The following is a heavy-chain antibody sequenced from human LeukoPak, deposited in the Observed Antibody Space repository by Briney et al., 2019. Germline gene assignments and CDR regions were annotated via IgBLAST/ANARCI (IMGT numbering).Heavy chain of an antibody. CDR3: ARSSLLGRSGRTEYFQH. D-gene: IGHD6-19*01. V-gene: IGHV3-11*01. CDR2: ISDSSRTI. CDR1: GFTFSDYY. Sequence: GGSLRLSCAASGFTFSDYYMTWIRQAPGKGLQWPSFISDSSRTIYYADSVKGRFTISRDSAKNSLYLQMSSLRAEDTAIYYCARSSLLGRSGRTEYFQHWGQGALVTVSS. J-gene: IGHJ1*01.